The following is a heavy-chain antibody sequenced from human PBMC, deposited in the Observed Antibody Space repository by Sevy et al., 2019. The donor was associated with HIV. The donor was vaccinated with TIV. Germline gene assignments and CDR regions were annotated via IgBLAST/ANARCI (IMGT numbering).Heavy chain of an antibody. Sequence: SETLSLTCTVFGGSISAYYWSWIRQSPEKGLQYIGYIYYTGSTNYNPSLKGRVTISVDTSKNQFSLRLPSVTAADTAIYYCARAPPVRSGDDALNWFDPWGQGTLVTVSS. CDR3: ARAPPVRSGDDALNWFDP. CDR2: IYYTGST. J-gene: IGHJ5*02. CDR1: GGSISAYY. D-gene: IGHD5-12*01. V-gene: IGHV4-59*01.